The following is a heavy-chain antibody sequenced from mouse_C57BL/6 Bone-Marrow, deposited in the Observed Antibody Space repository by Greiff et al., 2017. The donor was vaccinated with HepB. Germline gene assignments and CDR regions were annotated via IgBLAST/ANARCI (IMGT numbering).Heavy chain of an antibody. D-gene: IGHD1-1*01. V-gene: IGHV5-17*01. Sequence: EVHLVESGGGLVKPGGSLKLSCAASGFTFSDYGMHWVRQAPEKGLEWVAYISSGSSTIYYADTVKGRFTISRDNAKNTLFLQMTSLRSEDTAMYYCARRYYGSSLYWYFDVWGTGTTVTVSS. J-gene: IGHJ1*03. CDR1: GFTFSDYG. CDR3: ARRYYGSSLYWYFDV. CDR2: ISSGSSTI.